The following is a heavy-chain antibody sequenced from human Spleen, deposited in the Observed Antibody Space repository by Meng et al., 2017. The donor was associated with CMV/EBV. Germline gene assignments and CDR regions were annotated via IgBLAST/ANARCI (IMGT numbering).Heavy chain of an antibody. CDR2: INHSGST. V-gene: IGHV4-34*01. D-gene: IGHD1-1*01. CDR3: ARGTLDPYYFDY. CDR1: GGSFSGYY. Sequence: QVQLQQWGAGLLKPSETLSLPCAVYGGSFSGYYWSWIRQPPGKGLEWIGEINHSGSTNYNPSLKSRVTISVDTSKNQFSLKLSSVTAADTAVYYCARGTLDPYYFDYWGQGTLVTVSS. J-gene: IGHJ4*02.